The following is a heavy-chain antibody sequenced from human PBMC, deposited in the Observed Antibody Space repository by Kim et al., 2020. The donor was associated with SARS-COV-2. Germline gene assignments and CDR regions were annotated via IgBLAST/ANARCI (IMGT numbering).Heavy chain of an antibody. Sequence: GGSLRLSCAASGFTFSDYYMSWIRQAPGKGLEWVSYISSSGSTIYYADSVKGRFTISRDNAKNSLYLQMNSLRAEDTAVYYCARDLGWAAAGREDYYYYYGMDVWGQGTTVTVSS. D-gene: IGHD6-13*01. V-gene: IGHV3-11*01. CDR1: GFTFSDYY. CDR2: ISSSGSTI. J-gene: IGHJ6*02. CDR3: ARDLGWAAAGREDYYYYYGMDV.